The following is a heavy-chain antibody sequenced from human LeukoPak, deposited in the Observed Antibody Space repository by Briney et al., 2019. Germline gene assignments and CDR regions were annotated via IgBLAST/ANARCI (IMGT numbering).Heavy chain of an antibody. D-gene: IGHD5-18*01. Sequence: PGGSLRLSCAASGFSFSNYWMNWGRQAPGKGLEWVANIKKGGSEKNYVDSVKGRFTISRDNAKNSLYLQMNSLRAEDTAVYYCARDLYSGPDTDYWGQGTLVTVSS. CDR2: IKKGGSEK. CDR3: ARDLYSGPDTDY. CDR1: GFSFSNYW. J-gene: IGHJ4*02. V-gene: IGHV3-7*01.